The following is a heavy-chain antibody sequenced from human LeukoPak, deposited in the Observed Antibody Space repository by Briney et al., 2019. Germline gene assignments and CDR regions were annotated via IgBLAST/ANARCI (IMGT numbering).Heavy chain of an antibody. D-gene: IGHD5-24*01. CDR1: GGTFSSYA. V-gene: IGHV3-21*01. CDR2: ISSSSSYI. J-gene: IGHJ4*02. Sequence: SCKASGGTFSSYAISWVRQAPGKGLEWVSSISSSSSYIYYADSVKGRFTISRDNAKNSLYLQMNSLRAEDTAVYYCARDLGDGYNAFPDYWGQGTLVTVSS. CDR3: ARDLGDGYNAFPDY.